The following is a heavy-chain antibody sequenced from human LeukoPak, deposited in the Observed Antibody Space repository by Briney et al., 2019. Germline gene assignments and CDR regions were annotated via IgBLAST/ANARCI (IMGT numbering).Heavy chain of an antibody. J-gene: IGHJ6*03. D-gene: IGHD3-10*01. CDR2: ISAYNGNT. Sequence: ASVKVSCKASRGTLSSYAISWVRQAPGHGLEWMGWISAYNGNTNYAQKLQGRVTMTTDTSTSTAYMELRSLRSDDTAVYYCARDRGYYYYMDVWGKGTTVTVSS. V-gene: IGHV1-18*01. CDR1: RGTLSSYA. CDR3: ARDRGYYYYMDV.